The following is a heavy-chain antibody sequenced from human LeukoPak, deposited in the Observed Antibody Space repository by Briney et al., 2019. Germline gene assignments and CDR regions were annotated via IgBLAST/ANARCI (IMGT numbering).Heavy chain of an antibody. CDR3: ARVLTIGFGDPSFDP. V-gene: IGHV3-11*01. J-gene: IGHJ5*02. Sequence: PGGSLRLSCAASGFTFSDYYMSWIRQARGEGLEWVSYISSSGSTIYCADSVKGRCPISRDNAKNSLYLQMNSLRAEDTAVYYCARVLTIGFGDPSFDPWGQGTLVTAYS. D-gene: IGHD3-10*01. CDR1: GFTFSDYY. CDR2: ISSSGSTI.